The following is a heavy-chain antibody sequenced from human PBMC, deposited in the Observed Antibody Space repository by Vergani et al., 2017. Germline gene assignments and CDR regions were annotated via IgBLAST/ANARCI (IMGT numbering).Heavy chain of an antibody. V-gene: IGHV3-23*01. J-gene: IGHJ5*02. CDR1: GFTFSSYA. CDR2: ISGSGDNT. Sequence: EVQLLESGGGLVQPGGSLRLSCAASGFTFSSYAMSWVRQAPGKGLEWVSAISGSGDNTYYADSVKCRFTISRDNSKNTLYLQMNSLRAEDTAVYYCARPDPNGSGSVGWFDPWGQGTLVTVSS. CDR3: ARPDPNGSGSVGWFDP. D-gene: IGHD3-10*01.